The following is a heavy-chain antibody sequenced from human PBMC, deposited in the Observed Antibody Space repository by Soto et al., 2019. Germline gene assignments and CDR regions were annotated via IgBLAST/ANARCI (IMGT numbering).Heavy chain of an antibody. CDR2: VSGSGDST. D-gene: IGHD2-21*02. CDR3: AKGRASDCPGCTQDY. CDR1: AFTFSSYA. V-gene: IGHV3-23*01. Sequence: EVQLLESGGGLAQPGGSLRLSCAASAFTFSSYAMSWVRQAPGKGLEWVSAVSGSGDSTYYADSVKGRFTISRDNSKNTLYLKMNSLSAEDTAVYYCAKGRASDCPGCTQDYWGQGTLVTVSS. J-gene: IGHJ4*02.